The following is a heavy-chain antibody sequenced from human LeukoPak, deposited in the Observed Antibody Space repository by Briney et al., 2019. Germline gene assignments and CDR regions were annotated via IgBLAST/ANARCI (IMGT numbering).Heavy chain of an antibody. J-gene: IGHJ4*02. CDR2: ISVSGNT. CDR1: GFTLSSYA. Sequence: PGGSLRLSCAASGFTLSSYAMSWVRQGPGKGLEWVSAISVSGNTYHADSVKGRFTISRDSSKNTLYLQMNSLRAGDAAVYYCAKDHANTPVVTNWGQGILVSVSS. CDR3: AKDHANTPVVTN. D-gene: IGHD2-21*02. V-gene: IGHV3-23*01.